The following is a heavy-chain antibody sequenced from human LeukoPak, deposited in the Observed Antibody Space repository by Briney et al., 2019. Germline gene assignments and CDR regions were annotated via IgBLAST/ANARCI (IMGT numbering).Heavy chain of an antibody. J-gene: IGHJ4*02. Sequence: ETLSLTCAVYGGSFSGYYWSWIRQPPGKGLEWLGEINHSGSTNYNPSLKSRVTISVDTSKTQFSLKLSSVTAADTAVYYCARTFNLYSSGWYVRSGYYFDPWGQGTLVTVSS. CDR1: GGSFSGYY. CDR3: ARTFNLYSSGWYVRSGYYFDP. V-gene: IGHV4-34*01. CDR2: INHSGST. D-gene: IGHD6-19*01.